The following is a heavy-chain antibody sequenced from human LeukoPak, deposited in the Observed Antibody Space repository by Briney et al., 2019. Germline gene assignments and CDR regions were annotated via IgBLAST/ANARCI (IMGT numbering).Heavy chain of an antibody. Sequence: SETLSLTCDVYGGSFSGYYWSWIRQPPGKGLKWIGEINHSGSTNYNPSLKSRVTISVDTSKNQFSLKLSSVTAADTAVYYCARSGSSWYFASPVDYWGQGTLVTVSS. CDR1: GGSFSGYY. CDR2: INHSGST. D-gene: IGHD6-13*01. J-gene: IGHJ4*02. V-gene: IGHV4-34*01. CDR3: ARSGSSWYFASPVDY.